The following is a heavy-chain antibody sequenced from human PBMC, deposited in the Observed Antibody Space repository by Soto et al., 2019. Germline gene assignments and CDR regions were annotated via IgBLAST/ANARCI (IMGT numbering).Heavy chain of an antibody. D-gene: IGHD6-13*01. J-gene: IGHJ4*02. CDR1: GYSFSSSW. CDR3: ARHAGNSWKGDYFDY. CDR2: IDPNDSQT. V-gene: IGHV5-51*01. Sequence: GESLRISCQASGYSFSSSWSGWVRQMPGKGLEWMGIIDPNDSQTIYSPSFQGQVTISADKSIDTAYLQGSSLKTSDTAMYYCARHAGNSWKGDYFDYWGQGALVTVSS.